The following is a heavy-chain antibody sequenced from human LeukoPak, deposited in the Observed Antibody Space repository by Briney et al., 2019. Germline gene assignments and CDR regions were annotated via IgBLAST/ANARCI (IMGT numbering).Heavy chain of an antibody. D-gene: IGHD3-10*01. CDR1: GFTISSYA. J-gene: IGHJ6*02. V-gene: IGHV3-23*01. Sequence: GGSLRLSCAASGFTISSYAMSWVRQAPGAGLEWVSTISNSGGDTYYADSVKGRFTISRDNSKNTPYLEMNSLRAEDTAVYYCAKVPYSDYGSGRPPFMDVWGQGTTVAISS. CDR3: AKVPYSDYGSGRPPFMDV. CDR2: ISNSGGDT.